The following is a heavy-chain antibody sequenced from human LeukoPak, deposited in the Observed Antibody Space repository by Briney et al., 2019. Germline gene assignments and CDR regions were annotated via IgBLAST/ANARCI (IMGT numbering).Heavy chain of an antibody. D-gene: IGHD3-10*01. CDR2: ISSSSSYI. CDR1: GFTFITYS. J-gene: IGHJ2*01. CDR3: ARDLRSNYGSSWSWYFDL. Sequence: KSGGSLRLSCAASGFTFITYSMNWVRQAPGKGLEWVSSISSSSSYIYYADSVKGRFTISRDNAKNSLYLQMNSLRAEDTAVYYCARDLRSNYGSSWSWYFDLWGRGTLVTVSS. V-gene: IGHV3-21*01.